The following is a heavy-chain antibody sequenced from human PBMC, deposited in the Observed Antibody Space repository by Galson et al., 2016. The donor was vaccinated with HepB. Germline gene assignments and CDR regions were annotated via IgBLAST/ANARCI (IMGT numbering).Heavy chain of an antibody. CDR2: VYYGGKT. CDR3: ARDFMSAFDK. Sequence: SETLSLTCTISGGPISNYYWNWIRQSPGKGPEWIGYVYYGGKTNYNPSLKSRVTISLDTSKKQFSMRLTSVTAADTAVYYCARDFMSAFDKWGQGTLVTVSP. V-gene: IGHV4-59*01. CDR1: GGPISNYY. J-gene: IGHJ3*02. D-gene: IGHD3-16*01.